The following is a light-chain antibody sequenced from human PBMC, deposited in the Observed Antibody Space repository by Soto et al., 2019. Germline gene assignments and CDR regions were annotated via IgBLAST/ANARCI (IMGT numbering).Light chain of an antibody. CDR3: LQDHSYPPT. Sequence: AIQMTQSPPSLSASIGDRVTITCRASQGIRNALGWYQQRPGKAPKLLIFAASSLQSGVPSRFSGSGFGTYFTLSISSLQPEDFATYYCLQDHSYPPTFGHGTKVEIK. J-gene: IGKJ1*01. CDR2: AAS. CDR1: QGIRNA. V-gene: IGKV1-6*01.